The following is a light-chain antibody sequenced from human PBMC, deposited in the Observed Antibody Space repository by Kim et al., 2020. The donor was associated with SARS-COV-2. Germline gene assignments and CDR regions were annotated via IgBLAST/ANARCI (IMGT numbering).Light chain of an antibody. V-gene: IGLV10-54*02. Sequence: LTQPPSVSKGLRQTATLTCTGNSNIVGNQGAAWLQQHQGHPPKLLSYRNNNRPSGISERFSASRSGNTASLTITGLQPEDETDYYCSALDSSLSVIKGVFGEGTQLTVL. CDR2: RNN. CDR1: SNIVGNQG. CDR3: SALDSSLSVIKGV. J-gene: IGLJ3*02.